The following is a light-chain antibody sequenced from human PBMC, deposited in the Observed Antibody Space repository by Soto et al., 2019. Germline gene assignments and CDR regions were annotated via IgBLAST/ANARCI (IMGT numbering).Light chain of an antibody. CDR3: AAWDDSLNAL. CDR2: SNN. Sequence: VVTQPPSASGTPGQRVTISCSGSSSNIGSNTVNWYQQLPGTAPKLLIYSNNQRPSGVPDRFSGSKSGTSASLAISGLQSEDEADYYCAAWDDSLNALFGGGTKLTVL. J-gene: IGLJ2*01. CDR1: SSNIGSNT. V-gene: IGLV1-44*01.